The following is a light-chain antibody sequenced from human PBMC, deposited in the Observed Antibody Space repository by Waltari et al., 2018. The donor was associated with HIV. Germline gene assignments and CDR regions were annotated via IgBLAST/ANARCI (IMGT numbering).Light chain of an antibody. Sequence: EIVLTQSPGALSLSPGERATLSCRASQTISTRSFAWYQQNAGQAPRLLIYDTSIRATGIPDRFSGSGSGTDFTLTISRLEPEDFAVYYCQQYGNSPRFTFGPGTKVNMK. CDR2: DTS. V-gene: IGKV3-20*01. CDR3: QQYGNSPRFT. J-gene: IGKJ3*01. CDR1: QTISTRS.